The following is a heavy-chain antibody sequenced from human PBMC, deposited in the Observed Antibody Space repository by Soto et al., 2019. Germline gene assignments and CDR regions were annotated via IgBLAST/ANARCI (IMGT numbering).Heavy chain of an antibody. CDR3: ARRNLHSPQIYGMDV. D-gene: IGHD4-4*01. J-gene: IGHJ6*02. V-gene: IGHV4-31*03. CDR1: GGSISSGGYY. Sequence: LSLTCTVSGGSISSGGYYWSWIRQHPGKGLEWIGYIYYSGSTYYNPSLKSRVTISVDTSKNQFSLKLSSVTAADTAVYYCARRNLHSPQIYGMDVWGQGTTVTVSS. CDR2: IYYSGST.